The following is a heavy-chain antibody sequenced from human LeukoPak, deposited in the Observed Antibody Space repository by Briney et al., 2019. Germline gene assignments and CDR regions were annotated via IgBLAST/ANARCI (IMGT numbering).Heavy chain of an antibody. D-gene: IGHD5-18*01. CDR1: GFTFSSYS. Sequence: GGSLRLSCAASGFTFSSYSMNWVRQAPGKGLEWVSYISSSSSSTIYYADSVKGRFTISRDNAKNSLYLQMNSLRAEDTAVYYCARQKGYSYGYGHGWFDPWGQGTLVTVSS. CDR2: ISSSSSSTI. CDR3: ARQKGYSYGYGHGWFDP. V-gene: IGHV3-48*01. J-gene: IGHJ5*02.